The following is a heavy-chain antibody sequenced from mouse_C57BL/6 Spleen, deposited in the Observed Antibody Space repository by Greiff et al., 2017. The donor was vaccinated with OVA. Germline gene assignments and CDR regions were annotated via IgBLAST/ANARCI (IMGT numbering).Heavy chain of an antibody. D-gene: IGHD2-4*01. V-gene: IGHV1-82*01. J-gene: IGHJ4*01. CDR3: ARWAYDYDGEDAMDY. CDR2: IYPGDGDT. CDR1: GYAFSSSW. Sequence: VQLQQSGPELVKPGASVKISCKASGYAFSSSWMNWVKQRPGKGLEWIGRIYPGDGDTNYNGKFKGKATLTADKSSSTAYMQLSSLTSEDSAVYCCARWAYDYDGEDAMDYWGQGTSVTVSS.